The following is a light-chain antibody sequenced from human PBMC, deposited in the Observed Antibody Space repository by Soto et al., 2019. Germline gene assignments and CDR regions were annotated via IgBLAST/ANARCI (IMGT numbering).Light chain of an antibody. V-gene: IGKV3-11*01. CDR2: DAS. CDR3: QQYHNWPPWT. CDR1: QSVSSY. Sequence: EIVLTQSPATLSLSPGERATLSCRASQSVSSYLAWYQQKPGQAPRLLIYDASNRATGISAKFSGRGSGTEFTLTISSLQSEDFAVYYCQQYHNWPPWTFGQGTKVDIK. J-gene: IGKJ1*01.